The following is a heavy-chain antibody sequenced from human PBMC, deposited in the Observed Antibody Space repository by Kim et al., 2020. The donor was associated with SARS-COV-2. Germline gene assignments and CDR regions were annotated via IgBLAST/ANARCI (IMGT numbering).Heavy chain of an antibody. Sequence: SETLSLTCTVSGGSISSGGYYWSWIRQHPGKGLEWIGYIYYSGSTYYNPSLKSRVTISVDTSKNQFSLKLSSVTAADTAVYYCARGGGDEWELLPYYFDYWGQGTLVTVSS. CDR3: ARGGGDEWELLPYYFDY. D-gene: IGHD1-26*01. CDR1: GGSISSGGYY. J-gene: IGHJ4*02. V-gene: IGHV4-31*03. CDR2: IYYSGST.